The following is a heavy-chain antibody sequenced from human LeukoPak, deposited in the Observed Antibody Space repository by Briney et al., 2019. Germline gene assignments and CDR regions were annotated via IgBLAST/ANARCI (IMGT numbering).Heavy chain of an antibody. V-gene: IGHV1-2*02. D-gene: IGHD1-26*01. CDR1: GYTFTGYY. CDR2: INPNSGGT. J-gene: IGHJ4*02. CDR3: ARDDASIVGTTPLNY. Sequence: ASVKVSCKASGYTFTGYYIHWVRQAPGQGLEWMGWINPNSGGTNYAQKFQGRVTMTRDTSISTAYMELSSLRSDDTAVYYCARDDASIVGTTPLNYWGQGTLVTVSS.